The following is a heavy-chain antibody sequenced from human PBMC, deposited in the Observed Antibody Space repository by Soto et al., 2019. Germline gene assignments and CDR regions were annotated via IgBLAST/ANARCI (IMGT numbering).Heavy chain of an antibody. D-gene: IGHD1-26*01. CDR2: IGTAGDT. Sequence: GGSLRLSCAASGFTFSSYAMHWVRQAPGKDLEWVSAIGTAGDTYYPGSVKGRFTISRENAKNSLYLQMNSLRAGDSAVYYCARVSPATQSGMDVWGQGTTVTVSS. V-gene: IGHV3-13*01. J-gene: IGHJ6*02. CDR1: GFTFSSYA. CDR3: ARVSPATQSGMDV.